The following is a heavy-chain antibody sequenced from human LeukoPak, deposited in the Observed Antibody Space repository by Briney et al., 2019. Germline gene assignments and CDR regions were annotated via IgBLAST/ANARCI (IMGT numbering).Heavy chain of an antibody. CDR2: IYPGDSDT. CDR3: ARRPKRFYGSGSYSPSHFDY. V-gene: IGHV5-51*01. J-gene: IGHJ4*02. D-gene: IGHD3-10*01. Sequence: GESLKISCKGSGYSFTSYWIGWVRQMPGKGLEWMGIIYPGDSDTRYSPSFQGQVTISADKSISTAYLQWSSLQASDTAMYYCARRPKRFYGSGSYSPSHFDYWGQGTLATVSS. CDR1: GYSFTSYW.